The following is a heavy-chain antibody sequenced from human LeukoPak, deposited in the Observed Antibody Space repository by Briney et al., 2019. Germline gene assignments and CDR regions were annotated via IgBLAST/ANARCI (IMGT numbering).Heavy chain of an antibody. Sequence: GGSLRLSCAASGFTVSSNYMSWVRQAPGKGLEWVSSISSSSSYIYYADSVKGRFTTSRDNAKNSLYLQMNSLRAEDTAVYYCARERIVDYGGNAPAFDIWGQGTMVTVSS. CDR2: ISSSSSYI. D-gene: IGHD4-23*01. V-gene: IGHV3-21*01. CDR1: GFTVSSNY. CDR3: ARERIVDYGGNAPAFDI. J-gene: IGHJ3*02.